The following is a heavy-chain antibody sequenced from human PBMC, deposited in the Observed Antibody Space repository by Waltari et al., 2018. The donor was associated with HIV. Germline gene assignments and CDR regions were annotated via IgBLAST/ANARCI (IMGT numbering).Heavy chain of an antibody. CDR1: GFTYSSSR. CDR3: ARDKAVIQPDAFDI. CDR2: ISSSSTTI. Sequence: EVQLVESGGGLVQPGGSLRLSGDACGFTYSSSRSNWVRQAPGKGLEWVSYISSSSTTIYYADSVKGRFTISRDNAKNLLYLQMNSLRAEDTAVYYCARDKAVIQPDAFDIWGQGTMVTVSS. V-gene: IGHV3-48*04. D-gene: IGHD2-21*01. J-gene: IGHJ3*02.